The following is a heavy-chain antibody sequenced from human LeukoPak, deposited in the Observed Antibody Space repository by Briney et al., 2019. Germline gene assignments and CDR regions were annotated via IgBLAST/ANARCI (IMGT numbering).Heavy chain of an antibody. CDR3: ARVNGDDAFDI. CDR2: INSDGSTT. J-gene: IGHJ3*02. Sequence: PGGSLRLSCAASGFTFSSDWMHWVRQAPGKGLVWVSRINSDGSTTNYVDSVKGRFTISRDNAKNSLYLQMNSLRAEDTAVYYCARVNGDDAFDIWGQGTMVTVSS. D-gene: IGHD4-17*01. CDR1: GFTFSSDW. V-gene: IGHV3-74*01.